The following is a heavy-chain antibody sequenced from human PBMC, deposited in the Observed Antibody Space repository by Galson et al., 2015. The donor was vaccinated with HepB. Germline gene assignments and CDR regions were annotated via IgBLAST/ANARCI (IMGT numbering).Heavy chain of an antibody. CDR1: GYSFTSYW. CDR3: ARSPHYDILTGYSYNWFDP. CDR2: IYPGDSDT. J-gene: IGHJ5*02. V-gene: IGHV5-51*01. D-gene: IGHD3-9*01. Sequence: QSGAEVKKPGESLRISCKGSGYSFTSYWIGWVRQMPGKGLEWMGIIYPGDSDTRYSPSFQGQVTISADKSISTAYLQWSSLKASDTAMYYCARSPHYDILTGYSYNWFDPWGQGTLVTVSS.